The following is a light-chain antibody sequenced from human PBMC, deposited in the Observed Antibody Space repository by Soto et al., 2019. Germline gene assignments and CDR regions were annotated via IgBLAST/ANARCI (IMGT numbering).Light chain of an antibody. CDR1: SRDIGGYNF. CDR2: EVS. Sequence: QSALTQPPSASGSPGQSVTISWTGTSRDIGGYNFVSWYQQEPGKAPKLIIYEVSKRPSGVPDRLSGSKSGNTASLTVSGLQAEDEAYYYCLSYAGSSLVFGGGTKLTVL. CDR3: LSYAGSSLV. J-gene: IGLJ2*01. V-gene: IGLV2-8*01.